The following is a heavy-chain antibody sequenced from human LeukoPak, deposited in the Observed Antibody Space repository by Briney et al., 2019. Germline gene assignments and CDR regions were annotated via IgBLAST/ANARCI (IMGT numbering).Heavy chain of an antibody. J-gene: IGHJ4*02. Sequence: GESLKISCKGSGYIFTNYWIGWVRQMPGKGLEWMGIIYPGDSDARYSPSFQGQVTISADKSISTAYLQWSSLKASDTAMYYCARQTDYGGNSYYFDYWGQGTLVTVSS. V-gene: IGHV5-51*01. CDR1: GYIFTNYW. CDR3: ARQTDYGGNSYYFDY. CDR2: IYPGDSDA. D-gene: IGHD4-23*01.